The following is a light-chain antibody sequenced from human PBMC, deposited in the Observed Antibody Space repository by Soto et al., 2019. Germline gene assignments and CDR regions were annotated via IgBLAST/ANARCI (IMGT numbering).Light chain of an antibody. CDR2: AAS. CDR1: QNINSF. Sequence: DIQMTQSPSSLSASVGDTVTITCRASQNINSFLNWYQQKPGQAPNLLIYAASTLQSGVPSRFSGSGSGTHFTLTISSLQPEDFATYYCQQGYSTLTFGGGTKVEIK. J-gene: IGKJ4*01. V-gene: IGKV1-39*01. CDR3: QQGYSTLT.